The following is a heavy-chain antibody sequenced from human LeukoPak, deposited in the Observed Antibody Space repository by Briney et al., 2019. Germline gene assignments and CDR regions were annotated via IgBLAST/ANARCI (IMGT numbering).Heavy chain of an antibody. CDR1: GGSISIYY. CDR2: IYYSGST. D-gene: IGHD1-1*01. CDR3: ARSAGGGGYSR. J-gene: IGHJ4*02. V-gene: IGHV4-59*01. Sequence: SETLSLTCTVSGGSISIYYWSWIRQPPGKGLEWIGNIYYSGSTNYKASLKSRVTISVDTSKNQFSLKVNSVTAADTAVYYCARSAGGGGYSRWGQGTLVTVSS.